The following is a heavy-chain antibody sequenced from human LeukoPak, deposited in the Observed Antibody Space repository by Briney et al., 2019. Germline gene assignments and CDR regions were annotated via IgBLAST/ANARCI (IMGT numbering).Heavy chain of an antibody. J-gene: IGHJ5*02. CDR2: INHSGST. V-gene: IGHV4-34*01. D-gene: IGHD3-16*01. Sequence: SETLSLTCAVYGGSFSGYYWSWIRQPPGKGLEWIGEINHSGSTNYNPSLKIRVTISVDTSKNQFSLKLSSVTAADTAVYYCARGIMRRSRSANWFDPWGQGTLVTVSS. CDR1: GGSFSGYY. CDR3: ARGIMRRSRSANWFDP.